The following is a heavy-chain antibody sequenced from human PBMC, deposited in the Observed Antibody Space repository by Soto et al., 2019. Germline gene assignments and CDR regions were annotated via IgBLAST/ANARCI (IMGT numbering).Heavy chain of an antibody. CDR2: INHSGST. D-gene: IGHD6-13*01. CDR3: AREGSSQHRRGSYYYYDGMDV. V-gene: IGHV4-34*01. CDR1: GGSFSGYY. J-gene: IGHJ6*02. Sequence: QVQLQQWGAGLLKPSETLSLTCAVYGGSFSGYYWSWIRQPPGKGLEWIGEINHSGSTNYNPSLKSRVTIAVDTSKNQFSLKLSSVTAADTAVYYCAREGSSQHRRGSYYYYDGMDVWGQGTTVTVSS.